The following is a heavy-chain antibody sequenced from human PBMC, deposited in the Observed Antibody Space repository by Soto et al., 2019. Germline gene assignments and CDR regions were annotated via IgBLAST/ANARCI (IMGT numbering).Heavy chain of an antibody. D-gene: IGHD2-2*01. CDR3: AEGCSSTSWYRRWFDP. V-gene: IGHV1-69*01. J-gene: IGHJ5*02. CDR2: VIPIFGTA. CDR1: GGTFSSYA. Sequence: QVQLVQSGAEVKKPASSVKVSCKASGGTFSSYAISWVRQAPAQGLEWMGGVIPIFGTANYAQKCQGRVTITADESTSTAYMELSSLRPEDTVVYYCAEGCSSTSWYRRWFDPWGQGALVNVSS.